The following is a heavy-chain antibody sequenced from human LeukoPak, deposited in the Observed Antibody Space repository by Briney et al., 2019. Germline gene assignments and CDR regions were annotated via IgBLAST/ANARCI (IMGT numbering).Heavy chain of an antibody. Sequence: SETLSLTCAVYGGSFSGYYWSWIRQPPGKGLEWIGEINHSGSTNYNPSLKSRVTISVDTSKNQFSLKLSSVTAADTAVYYCASNSINCGGDCYSGFDYWGQGTLVTVSS. V-gene: IGHV4-34*01. CDR1: GGSFSGYY. D-gene: IGHD2-21*02. CDR2: INHSGST. J-gene: IGHJ4*02. CDR3: ASNSINCGGDCYSGFDY.